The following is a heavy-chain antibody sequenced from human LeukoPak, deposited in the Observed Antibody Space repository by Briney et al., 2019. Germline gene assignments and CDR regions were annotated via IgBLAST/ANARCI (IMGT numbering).Heavy chain of an antibody. J-gene: IGHJ2*01. CDR2: IWYDGSIK. V-gene: IGHV3-33*06. CDR1: GFTVSSNY. CDR3: VKGFNWYFDL. Sequence: GGSLRLSCAASGFTVSSNYMSWVRQAPGKGLEWVAVIWYDGSIKYYADSVKGRFTISRDNSRNTVYLQMNSLRAEDTAVYYCVKGFNWYFDLWGRGTLVTFSS.